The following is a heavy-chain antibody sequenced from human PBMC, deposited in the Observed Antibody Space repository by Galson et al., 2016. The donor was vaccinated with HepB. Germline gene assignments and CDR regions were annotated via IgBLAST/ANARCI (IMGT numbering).Heavy chain of an antibody. Sequence: CAISGDSVYNNGAAWVWIRQSPSRGLKWLGRTFYRSTWENHYAGSVENRITISPDTSRNRFYLHLSSVTPEDTAVYYCARDVVMGRGMDVGGQGTTVTVSS. D-gene: IGHD3-10*01. CDR1: GDSVYNNGAA. V-gene: IGHV6-1*01. J-gene: IGHJ6*02. CDR2: TFYRSTWEN. CDR3: ARDVVMGRGMDV.